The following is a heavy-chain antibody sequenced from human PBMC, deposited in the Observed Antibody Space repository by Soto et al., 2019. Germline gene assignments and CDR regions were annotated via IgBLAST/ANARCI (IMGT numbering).Heavy chain of an antibody. CDR3: VRDSGAKLSSS. D-gene: IGHD6-13*01. CDR1: GYTFTGYY. V-gene: IGHV1-2*02. J-gene: IGHJ4*02. CDR2: INPNSGGT. Sequence: ASVKVSCKASGYTFTGYYIHWVRQAPGQGLEWMGWINPNSGGTNYAQKFQGRVTMTRDTSSSTAYMELSRLRSDDTAVYYCVRDSGAKLSSSWGQGTLVTVSS.